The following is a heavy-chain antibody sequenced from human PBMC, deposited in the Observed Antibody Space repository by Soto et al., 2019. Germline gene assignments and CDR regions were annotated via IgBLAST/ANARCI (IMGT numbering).Heavy chain of an antibody. CDR2: IIPILGIA. J-gene: IGHJ3*02. V-gene: IGHV1-69*02. Sequence: QVQLVQSGAEVKKPGSSVKVSCKASGGTFSSYTISWVRQAPGQGLEWMGRIIPILGIANYAQKFQGRVTITADKSTSTAYMELSSLRSEDTAVNYCARYIVATRTRAFDIWGQGTMVTVSS. CDR3: ARYIVATRTRAFDI. D-gene: IGHD5-12*01. CDR1: GGTFSSYT.